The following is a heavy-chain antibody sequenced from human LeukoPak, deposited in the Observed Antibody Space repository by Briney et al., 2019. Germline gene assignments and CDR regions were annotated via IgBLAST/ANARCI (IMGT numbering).Heavy chain of an antibody. CDR1: GFAFSYYA. J-gene: IGHJ4*01. V-gene: IGHV3-23*01. CDR2: LSGSGNT. CDR3: AKDIYSAYDLARAFDF. Sequence: GGSLRLSCAASGFAFSYYAMSWVRQAPGKGLEWVSGLSGSGNTHYTDSVKGRFTISRDNSKSTLDLQMNSLRVEDTALYYCAKDIYSAYDLARAFDFWGQGTLVTVST. D-gene: IGHD5-12*01.